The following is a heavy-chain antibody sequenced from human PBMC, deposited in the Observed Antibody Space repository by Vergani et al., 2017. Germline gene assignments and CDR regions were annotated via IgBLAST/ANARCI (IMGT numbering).Heavy chain of an antibody. V-gene: IGHV4-59*01. Sequence: QVQLQESGPGLVKPSETLSLTCTVSGGSISSYYWSWIRQPPGKGLEWIGYIYYSGSTNYNPSLKSRVTISVDTSKNQFSLKLSSVTAADTAVYYCARDKGIAAAGADAFDIGGQGTMVTVSS. CDR1: GGSISSYY. CDR2: IYYSGST. J-gene: IGHJ3*02. D-gene: IGHD6-13*01. CDR3: ARDKGIAAAGADAFDI.